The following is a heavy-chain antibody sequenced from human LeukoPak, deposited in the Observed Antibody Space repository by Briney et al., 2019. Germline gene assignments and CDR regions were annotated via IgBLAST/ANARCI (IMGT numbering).Heavy chain of an antibody. CDR3: AREDYGDYYFDY. J-gene: IGHJ4*02. D-gene: IGHD4-17*01. V-gene: IGHV3-9*01. CDR2: ISWNSGSI. CDR1: GFTFDDYA. Sequence: PGGSLRLSCAASGFTFDDYAMHWVRQAPGKGLEWVSGISWNSGSIGYADSVKGRFTISRDNAKNSLYLQMNSLRAEDTAVYYCAREDYGDYYFDYWGQGTLVTVSS.